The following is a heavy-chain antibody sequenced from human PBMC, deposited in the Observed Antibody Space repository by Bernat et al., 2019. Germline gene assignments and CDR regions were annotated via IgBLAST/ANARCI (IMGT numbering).Heavy chain of an antibody. D-gene: IGHD5-18*01. CDR1: GFTFSSYS. CDR2: ISSSSSYI. Sequence: EVQLVESGGGLVKPGGSLRLSCAASGFTFSSYSMNWVRQAPGKGLEWVSSISSSSSYIYYADSVKGRFTISRDNAKNSLYLQMNSLRAEDTAVYYCAKDLGNRVDTAMVDVGWFDPWGQGTLVTVSS. CDR3: AKDLGNRVDTAMVDVGWFDP. J-gene: IGHJ5*02. V-gene: IGHV3-21*04.